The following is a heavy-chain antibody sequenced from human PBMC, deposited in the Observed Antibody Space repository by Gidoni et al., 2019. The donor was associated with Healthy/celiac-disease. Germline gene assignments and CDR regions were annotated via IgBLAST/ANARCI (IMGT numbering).Heavy chain of an antibody. Sequence: EVQLLESGGGLVQPGGSLRLSCAASGFTFSSYAMSWVRQAPGKGREWVSAISGSGGSTYYADSVKGRFTISRDNSKNTLYLQMNSLRAEDTAVYYCAKAWMSSLSYYYDSSGYYFNWFDPWGQGTLVTVSS. CDR1: GFTFSSYA. J-gene: IGHJ5*02. CDR3: AKAWMSSLSYYYDSSGYYFNWFDP. D-gene: IGHD3-22*01. V-gene: IGHV3-23*01. CDR2: ISGSGGST.